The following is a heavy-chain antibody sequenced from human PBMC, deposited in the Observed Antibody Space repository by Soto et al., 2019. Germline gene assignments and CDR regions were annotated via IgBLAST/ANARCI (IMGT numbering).Heavy chain of an antibody. CDR1: VGSFSDYY. CDR2: INHSGST. D-gene: IGHD7-27*01. Sequence: SQTLSLNCAGYVGSFSDYYWSWIRQPPGKGLEWIGEINHSGSTNYNPSLKSRVTISVHTSKYQFSLKLTSVTAVDTAVYCCGSLNRGYCRQGTLVTVSS. CDR3: GSLNRGY. V-gene: IGHV4-34*01. J-gene: IGHJ4*02.